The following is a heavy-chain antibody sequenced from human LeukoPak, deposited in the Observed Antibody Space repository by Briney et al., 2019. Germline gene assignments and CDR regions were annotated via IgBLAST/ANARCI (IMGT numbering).Heavy chain of an antibody. CDR2: IYYSGST. V-gene: IGHV4-39*01. CDR3: ARRGIAVAEIDY. D-gene: IGHD6-19*01. J-gene: IGHJ4*02. Sequence: SETLSLTCTVSGGSISSSSYYWGWIRQPPGKGLEWIGSIYYSGSTYYNPSLKSRVTISVDTSKNQCSLKLSSVTAADTAVYYCARRGIAVAEIDYWGQGTLVTVSS. CDR1: GGSISSSSYY.